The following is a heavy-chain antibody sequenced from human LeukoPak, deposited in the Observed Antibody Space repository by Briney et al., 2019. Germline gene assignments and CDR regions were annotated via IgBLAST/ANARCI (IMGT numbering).Heavy chain of an antibody. J-gene: IGHJ4*02. Sequence: GGSLRLSCAASGFTFSSYDMHWVRQAPGKGLEWVAVISYDGSNKYYADSVKGRFTISRDNSKNTLYLQMNSLRAEDTAVYYCARDLKSGSGSSMGDYYFDYWGQGTLVTVSS. V-gene: IGHV3-30*04. CDR1: GFTFSSYD. D-gene: IGHD3-10*01. CDR2: ISYDGSNK. CDR3: ARDLKSGSGSSMGDYYFDY.